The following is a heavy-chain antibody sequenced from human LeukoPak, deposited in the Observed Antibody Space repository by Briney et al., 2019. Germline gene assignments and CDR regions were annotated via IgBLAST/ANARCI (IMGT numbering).Heavy chain of an antibody. CDR1: GGSISSGSYY. J-gene: IGHJ6*03. CDR2: IYTSGST. D-gene: IGHD3-10*02. CDR3: ARDILGDAGGYYYYYMDV. Sequence: SETLSLTCTVSGGSISSGSYYWSWIRQPAGKGLEWIGRIYTSGSTNYNPSLKSRVTISVDTSKNQFSLKLSSVTAADTAVYYCARDILGDAGGYYYYYMDVWGKGTTVTVSS. V-gene: IGHV4-61*02.